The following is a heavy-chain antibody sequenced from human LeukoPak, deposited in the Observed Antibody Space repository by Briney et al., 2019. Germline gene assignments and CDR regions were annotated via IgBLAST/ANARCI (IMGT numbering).Heavy chain of an antibody. D-gene: IGHD6-19*01. CDR2: IWYDGSNK. V-gene: IGHV3-33*01. Sequence: GGSLRLSCAASGFTFSSYGMHWVRQAPGKGLEWVAVIWYDGSNKYYADSVKGRFTISRDNSKNTLYLQVNSLRAEDTAVYYCARDGIAVAGLNWFDPWGQGTLVTVSS. J-gene: IGHJ5*02. CDR1: GFTFSSYG. CDR3: ARDGIAVAGLNWFDP.